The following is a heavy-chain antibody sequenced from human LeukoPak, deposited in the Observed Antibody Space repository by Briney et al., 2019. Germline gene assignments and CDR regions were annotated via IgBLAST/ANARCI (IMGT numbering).Heavy chain of an antibody. D-gene: IGHD2-15*01. CDR1: GGTFSSYA. CDR3: ATGYCSGGSCYSVGTAFDY. CDR2: IIPILGIA. J-gene: IGHJ4*02. Sequence: ASVKVSCKASGGTFSSYAISWVRQAPGQGLEWMGRIIPILGIANHAQKFQGRVTITADKSTSTAYMELSSLRSEDTAVYYCATGYCSGGSCYSVGTAFDYWGQGTLVTVSS. V-gene: IGHV1-69*04.